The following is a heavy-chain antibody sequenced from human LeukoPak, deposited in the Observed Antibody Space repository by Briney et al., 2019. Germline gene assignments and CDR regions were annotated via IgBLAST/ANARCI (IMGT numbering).Heavy chain of an antibody. D-gene: IGHD6-13*01. CDR3: ARGGWTGIAAAGTPLDY. Sequence: PGGSLRLSCAASGFTFSSYAMSWVRQAPGKGLEWVANIKQDGSEKYYVDSVKGRFTISRGNAKNSLYLQMNSLRAEDTAVYYCARGGWTGIAAAGTPLDYWGQGTLVTVSS. V-gene: IGHV3-7*01. CDR1: GFTFSSYA. CDR2: IKQDGSEK. J-gene: IGHJ4*02.